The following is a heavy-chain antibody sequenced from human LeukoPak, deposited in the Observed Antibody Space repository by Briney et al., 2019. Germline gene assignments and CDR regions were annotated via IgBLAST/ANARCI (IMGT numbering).Heavy chain of an antibody. V-gene: IGHV4-34*01. CDR3: ARGLDNWNDGSFDY. D-gene: IGHD1-1*01. J-gene: IGHJ4*02. CDR1: GGSFSGYY. Sequence: PSETLPLTCAVYGGSFSGYYWSWIRQPPGKGLEWIGEINHSGRTKYNPSLKSRVTISVDRSKNQFSLRLSSVTAADTAVYYCARGLDNWNDGSFDYWGQGTLVTVSS. CDR2: INHSGRT.